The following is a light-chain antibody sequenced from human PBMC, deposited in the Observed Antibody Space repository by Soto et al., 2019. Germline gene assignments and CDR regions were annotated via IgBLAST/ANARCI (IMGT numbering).Light chain of an antibody. CDR1: QSVSSSY. V-gene: IGKV3-20*01. CDR3: QQYCSSPF. J-gene: IGKJ5*01. Sequence: EIVLTQSPGTLPLSAGERATLSCRASQSVSSSYLAWYQQKPGQAPRLLIYGASSRATGIPDRFSGSGSGTDFTLTISRLEPEDIAVYYCQQYCSSPFFGQGTLLEVK. CDR2: GAS.